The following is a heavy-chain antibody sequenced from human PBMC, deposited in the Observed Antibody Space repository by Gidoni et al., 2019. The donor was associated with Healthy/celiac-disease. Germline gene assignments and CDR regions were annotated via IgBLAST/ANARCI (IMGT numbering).Heavy chain of an antibody. CDR1: GGSISSSSYY. D-gene: IGHD6-25*01. CDR3: AITTGSHFDY. CDR2: IYYSGST. V-gene: IGHV4-39*01. J-gene: IGHJ4*02. Sequence: QLQLQESGPGLVKPSETLSLTCTVSGGSISSSSYYWGWIRQPPGKGLEWIGSIYYSGSTYNNPSLKSRVTISVDTSKNQFSLKLSSVTSADTAVYYCAITTGSHFDYWGQGTLVTVSS.